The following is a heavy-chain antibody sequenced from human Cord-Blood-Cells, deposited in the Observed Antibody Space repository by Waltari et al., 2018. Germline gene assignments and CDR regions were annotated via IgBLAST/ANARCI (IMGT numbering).Heavy chain of an antibody. D-gene: IGHD6-19*01. V-gene: IGHV3-30*04. CDR1: GFTFSSYA. Sequence: QVQLVESGGGVVQPGRSLRLSCAASGFTFSSYAMHWVRQAPGKGLGWVAVISYNGSNKYDADSVKGRFTISRDNSKNTLYLQMNSLRAEDTAVYYCAREAVAGNYFDYWGQGTLVTVSS. CDR2: ISYNGSNK. CDR3: AREAVAGNYFDY. J-gene: IGHJ4*02.